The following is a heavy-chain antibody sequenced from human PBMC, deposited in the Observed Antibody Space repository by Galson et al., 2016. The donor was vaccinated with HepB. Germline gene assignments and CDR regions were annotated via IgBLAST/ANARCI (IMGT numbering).Heavy chain of an antibody. J-gene: IGHJ4*01. CDR1: GFRFSSYA. D-gene: IGHD7-27*01. Sequence: SLRLSCAASGFRFSSYAMHWVRQAPGKGLEWVTVIWYDASNKYYADSVKGRFTISRDSSKNTLYLYMDSLRPEDTAVYYCVRDPSPSPNWGLGYFDYWGQGTLVTGSS. CDR2: IWYDASNK. CDR3: VRDPSPSPNWGLGYFDY. V-gene: IGHV3-33*01.